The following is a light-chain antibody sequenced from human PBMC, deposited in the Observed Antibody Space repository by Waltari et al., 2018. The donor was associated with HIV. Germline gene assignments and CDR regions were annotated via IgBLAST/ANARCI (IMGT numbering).Light chain of an antibody. CDR3: QQYDVFST. J-gene: IGKJ2*01. Sequence: DIQLTQSPSTLSASVGDRVTITCRASQSVSTWLAWYQQKPGKAPKLMIYKASSLENGVPVRFSGSGSGTEFTLNISSLQPDDFATYYCQQYDVFSTFGQGTRLDIK. V-gene: IGKV1-5*03. CDR1: QSVSTW. CDR2: KAS.